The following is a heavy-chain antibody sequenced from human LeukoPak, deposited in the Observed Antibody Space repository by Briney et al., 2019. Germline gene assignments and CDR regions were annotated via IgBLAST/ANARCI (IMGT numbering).Heavy chain of an antibody. CDR3: ARGLRHTYYYDSSAYYPLYYFDF. D-gene: IGHD3-22*01. V-gene: IGHV4-59*01. CDR1: GGSIRSYY. J-gene: IGHJ4*02. CDR2: IYYSGTT. Sequence: PSETLSLTCTVSGGSIRSYYWSWIRQPPGKGLEWIGYIYYSGTTTYNPSLKSRVTISVDTSKNQFSLKLSSVTAADTAVYYCARGLRHTYYYDSSAYYPLYYFDFWGQGTLVTVSS.